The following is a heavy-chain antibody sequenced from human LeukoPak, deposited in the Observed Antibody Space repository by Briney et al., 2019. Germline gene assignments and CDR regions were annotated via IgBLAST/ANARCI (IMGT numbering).Heavy chain of an antibody. Sequence: GGSLRLSCAASGFTFSGFPMHWVRQAPGEGLEYVSAISSDGGATYYANSVKGRFTISRDNSKNTLYLQMGSLRAEDMAVYYCAREVAYYDYWGQGTLVTVSS. J-gene: IGHJ4*02. V-gene: IGHV3-64*01. CDR3: AREVAYYDY. CDR2: ISSDGGAT. D-gene: IGHD2-15*01. CDR1: GFTFSGFP.